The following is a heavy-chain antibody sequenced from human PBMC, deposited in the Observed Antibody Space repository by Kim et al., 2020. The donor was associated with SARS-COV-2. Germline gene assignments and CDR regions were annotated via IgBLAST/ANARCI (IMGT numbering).Heavy chain of an antibody. Sequence: DSVKGRFTISRDNAKNSLYLQMNSLRAEDTAVYYCAREEDVDTAMVSDYWGQGTLVTVSS. D-gene: IGHD5-18*01. J-gene: IGHJ4*02. V-gene: IGHV3-21*01. CDR3: AREEDVDTAMVSDY.